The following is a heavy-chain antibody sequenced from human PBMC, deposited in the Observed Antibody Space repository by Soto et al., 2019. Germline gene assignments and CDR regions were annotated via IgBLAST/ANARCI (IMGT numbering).Heavy chain of an antibody. D-gene: IGHD3-10*01. CDR2: VSRDGETT. CDR3: AKDDGASGKDPFDY. Sequence: EVQLLESGGDVVQPGGSPRLSCAASGFPLSTYAMTWVRHAAGKGLEWVSTVSRDGETTYYADSVKGRFSISRDNSKNTLYLQMNSLRAEDTAIYYCAKDDGASGKDPFDYWGQGILVTVSS. J-gene: IGHJ4*02. CDR1: GFPLSTYA. V-gene: IGHV3-23*01.